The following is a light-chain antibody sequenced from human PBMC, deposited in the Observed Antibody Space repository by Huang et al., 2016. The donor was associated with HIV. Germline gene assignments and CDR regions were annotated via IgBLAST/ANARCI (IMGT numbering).Light chain of an antibody. J-gene: IGKJ4*01. CDR3: HQYNNWLLS. CDR2: GSS. Sequence: EIVMTQSPGTLSVSPGKRVTLSCRANRSVSTNLAWYQQRPGQAPRLLIYGSSTRAPGIPARFSGSGSGTDFSLTISSLQSEDFVVYYCHQYNNWLLSFGGGTRVDI. CDR1: RSVSTN. V-gene: IGKV3-15*01.